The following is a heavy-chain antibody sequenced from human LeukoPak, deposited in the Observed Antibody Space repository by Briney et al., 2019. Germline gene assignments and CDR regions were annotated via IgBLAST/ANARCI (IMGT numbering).Heavy chain of an antibody. CDR1: GYTFTGYY. Sequence: ASVTVSFKASGYTFTGYYMHWVRQAPGQGLEWMGWINPDSGGTNYAQKFQGRVTMTRDTSISTAYMELSRLRSDDTAVYYCARERIAARPGGYFYYGMDVWGQGTTVTVSS. CDR2: INPDSGGT. D-gene: IGHD6-6*01. V-gene: IGHV1-2*02. J-gene: IGHJ6*02. CDR3: ARERIAARPGGYFYYGMDV.